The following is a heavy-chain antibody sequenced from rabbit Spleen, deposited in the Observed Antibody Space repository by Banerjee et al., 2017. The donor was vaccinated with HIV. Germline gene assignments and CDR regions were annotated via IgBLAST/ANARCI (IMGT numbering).Heavy chain of an antibody. CDR3: AIDLVTVIGWNFNL. V-gene: IGHV1S45*01. D-gene: IGHD1-1*01. CDR1: GVSLNDKDV. Sequence: EQLEESGGGLVKPEGSLTLTCKASGVSLNDKDVMCWVRQAPGKGLEWIACINIATGKSVYASWAKGRFIMFRTSSTTVTLQMTSLTAADTATYFCAIDLVTVIGWNFNLWGPGTLVTVS. CDR2: INIATGKS. J-gene: IGHJ4*01.